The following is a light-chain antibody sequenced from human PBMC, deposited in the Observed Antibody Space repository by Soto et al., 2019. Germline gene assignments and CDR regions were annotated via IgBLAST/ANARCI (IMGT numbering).Light chain of an antibody. V-gene: IGLV2-14*01. Sequence: QSVLTQPASVSGSPGQSITISCTGTSSDVGGYNYVSWYQLNPGKAPKLMVYEVSNRPSGVSNRFSGSKSGNTASLTISGLQAEDEADYYCSSYTTSTAYVFGTGTKLTVL. CDR2: EVS. CDR3: SSYTTSTAYV. J-gene: IGLJ1*01. CDR1: SSDVGGYNY.